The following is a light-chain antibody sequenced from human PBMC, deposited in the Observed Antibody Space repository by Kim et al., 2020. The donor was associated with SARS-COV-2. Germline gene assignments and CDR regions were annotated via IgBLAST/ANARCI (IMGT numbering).Light chain of an antibody. J-gene: IGKJ2*01. V-gene: IGKV1-39*01. Sequence: IQMTQSPSSLSASVGDRVTITCRASQSISNYLNWYQQRPGKAPKVLIYGASILQSGVPSRFSGSGSGTDFTLTISGLQPEDFATYYCQQSYSNPPEYTFGQGTKLEIK. CDR1: QSISNY. CDR3: QQSYSNPPEYT. CDR2: GAS.